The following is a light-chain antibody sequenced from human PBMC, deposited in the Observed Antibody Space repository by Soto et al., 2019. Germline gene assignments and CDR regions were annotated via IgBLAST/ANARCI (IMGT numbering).Light chain of an antibody. CDR2: GNS. V-gene: IGLV1-40*01. Sequence: SVLTQPPSVSGAPGPRVTISCTGSSLNIGAGYDVHWYQQLPGTAPKLLIYGNSNRPSGVPDRFSGSKSGTSASLAITGLQAEDEADYYCQSYDSSLSGSYVFGTGTKVTVL. J-gene: IGLJ1*01. CDR1: SLNIGAGYD. CDR3: QSYDSSLSGSYV.